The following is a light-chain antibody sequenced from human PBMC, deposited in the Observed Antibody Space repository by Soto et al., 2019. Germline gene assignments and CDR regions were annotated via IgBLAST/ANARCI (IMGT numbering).Light chain of an antibody. V-gene: IGKV3-20*01. CDR2: GAS. J-gene: IGKJ1*01. CDR3: QQYGSSGT. CDR1: EILYNF. Sequence: EIVLTQSPGILSLSPGERASLSCGASEILYNFLAWYQLRPGQVPRLLIYGASNRATGIPDRFSGSGSGTDFTLTISRLEPEDFAVYYCQQYGSSGTFGQGTKVDIK.